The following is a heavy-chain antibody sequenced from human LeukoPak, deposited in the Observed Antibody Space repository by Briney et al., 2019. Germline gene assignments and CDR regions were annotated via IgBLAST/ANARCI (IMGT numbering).Heavy chain of an antibody. V-gene: IGHV3-21*01. Sequence: GGSLRLSCAASGFAFSDFSMVWVRQAPGKGLEWVSSISSSSSYIYYADSVKGRFTISRDNAKNSLYLQMNSLRAEDTAVYYCARDPHVVPAATGVDYWGQGTLVTVSS. CDR1: GFAFSDFS. CDR3: ARDPHVVPAATGVDY. J-gene: IGHJ4*02. D-gene: IGHD2-2*01. CDR2: ISSSSSYI.